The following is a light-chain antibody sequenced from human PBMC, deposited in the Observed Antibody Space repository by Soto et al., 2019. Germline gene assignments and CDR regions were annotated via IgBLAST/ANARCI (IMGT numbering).Light chain of an antibody. CDR3: QQYNDWQWT. Sequence: EIVMTQSPATLSVSPGERATRSCRASQTLINKLAWFQQKPGQAPRLLIYDASTRATGIPARFSGSGSGTEFTLTISSLQSEDFAVYYCQQYNDWQWTFGQGTKVDI. CDR1: QTLINK. J-gene: IGKJ1*01. V-gene: IGKV3-15*01. CDR2: DAS.